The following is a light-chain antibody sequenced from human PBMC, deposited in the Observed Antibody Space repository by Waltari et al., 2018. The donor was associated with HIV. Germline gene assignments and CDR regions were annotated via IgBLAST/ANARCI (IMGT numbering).Light chain of an antibody. V-gene: IGLV3-19*01. CDR3: KTRDRSGNLYV. CDR2: GKN. J-gene: IGLJ1*01. Sequence: SSELTQDPAVSVALGQTVKITCQGDNLRTYYASWYQQKPGQAPVLVSYGKNRQPSDIPDRCSSSASRNTASLIITGAQAEDEAEYYCKTRDRSGNLYVFGTGTTVTVL. CDR1: NLRTYY.